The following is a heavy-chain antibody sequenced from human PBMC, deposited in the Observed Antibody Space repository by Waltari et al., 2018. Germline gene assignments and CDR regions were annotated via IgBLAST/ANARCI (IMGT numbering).Heavy chain of an antibody. CDR2: INTNSETP. Sequence: QLVQSGSELKSPGASVKVSCKASGYPFNRFGINWVRQAPGQGLGWMGWINTNSETPAYAQDFRGRFVFSLDTSASTAYLQISSLKADDTAVYYCARDGASSSRGYYYALDVWGQGTTVTVSS. CDR1: GYPFNRFG. D-gene: IGHD3-22*01. V-gene: IGHV7-4-1*02. CDR3: ARDGASSSRGYYYALDV. J-gene: IGHJ6*02.